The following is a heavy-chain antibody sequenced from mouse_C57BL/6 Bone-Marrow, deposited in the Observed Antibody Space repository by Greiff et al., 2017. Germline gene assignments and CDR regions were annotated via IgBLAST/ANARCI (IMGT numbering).Heavy chain of an antibody. D-gene: IGHD2-2*01. J-gene: IGHJ3*01. Sequence: QVQLQQSGAELMKPGASVKISCKATGYTFSSYWIEWVKQRPGHGLEWIGEILPGSGSTNYNEKFKGKATFTADTSSNTAYMQLSSLTSEDSAVYYCARQAIYYGSGGFAYWGHGTLVTVSA. CDR3: ARQAIYYGSGGFAY. CDR1: GYTFSSYW. CDR2: ILPGSGST. V-gene: IGHV1-9*01.